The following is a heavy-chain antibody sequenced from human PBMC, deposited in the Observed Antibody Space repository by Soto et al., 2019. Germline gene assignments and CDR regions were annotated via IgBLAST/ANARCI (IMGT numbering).Heavy chain of an antibody. Sequence: SQTLSLTCAISGDSFSSNSAAWNWIRQSPSRGLEWLGRTYYRSKWYNDYAVSVKSRITINPDTSKNQFSLQLNSVTPEDTAVYYCARDLGTMVRGVIMSTPPFDYWGQGTLVTVSS. V-gene: IGHV6-1*01. D-gene: IGHD3-10*01. CDR1: GDSFSSNSAA. J-gene: IGHJ4*02. CDR3: ARDLGTMVRGVIMSTPPFDY. CDR2: TYYRSKWYN.